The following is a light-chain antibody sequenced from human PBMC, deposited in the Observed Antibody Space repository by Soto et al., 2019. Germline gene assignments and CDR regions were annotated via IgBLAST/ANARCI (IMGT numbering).Light chain of an antibody. CDR1: QDVSSRY. J-gene: IGKJ4*01. CDR2: DTS. V-gene: IGKV3D-20*01. CDR3: QQYGSSPLT. Sequence: EIVLTQSPATLSLSPGERATLSCGASQDVSSRYLAWYQQKPGLAPRLLIYDTSIRATGIPDRFSGSGSATDFTLTISRLEPEDFAVYYCQQYGSSPLTFGGGTKVEIK.